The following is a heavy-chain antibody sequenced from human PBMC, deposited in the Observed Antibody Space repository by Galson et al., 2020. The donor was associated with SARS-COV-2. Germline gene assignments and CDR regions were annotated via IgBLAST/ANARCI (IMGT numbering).Heavy chain of an antibody. J-gene: IGHJ4*02. Sequence: TGGSLRLSCAASGFPLSENEMNWVRQAPGKGLEWVAYIINSGGITNYADSVKGRFTISRDNAKNSVYLQMNSLRDEDTAVYYCARMTGRGDFDYWGQGTHVTVSS. CDR3: ARMTGRGDFDY. V-gene: IGHV3-48*03. D-gene: IGHD3-10*01. CDR1: GFPLSENE. CDR2: IINSGGIT.